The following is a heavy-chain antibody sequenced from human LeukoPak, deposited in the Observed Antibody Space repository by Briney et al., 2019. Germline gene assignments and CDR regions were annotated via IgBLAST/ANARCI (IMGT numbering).Heavy chain of an antibody. CDR3: ARKGNGALDI. Sequence: GGSQRLSCAPSGLTFSYYAFSWVRQAPGKGPEWVSDISDTGGSTNYVGSAKGRFTISRDNSKNTLHLHMNSLRVEDTAVYYCARKGNGALDIWGQGTMVTVSS. D-gene: IGHD1-1*01. J-gene: IGHJ3*02. V-gene: IGHV3-23*01. CDR2: ISDTGGST. CDR1: GLTFSYYA.